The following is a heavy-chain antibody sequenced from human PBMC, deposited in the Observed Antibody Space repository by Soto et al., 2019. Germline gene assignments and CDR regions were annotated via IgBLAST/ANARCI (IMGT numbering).Heavy chain of an antibody. CDR3: ARAVRWRYPFFDF. Sequence: LRLSCAASGFTLTSYEMNWVRQAPGKGLEWVSYISSSGKTIYYADSVKGRFTISRDSAQNSLYLQMSSLRAEDTAVYYCARAVRWRYPFFDFWGQGTLVTVS. J-gene: IGHJ4*02. CDR2: ISSSGKTI. D-gene: IGHD2-21*01. V-gene: IGHV3-48*03. CDR1: GFTLTSYE.